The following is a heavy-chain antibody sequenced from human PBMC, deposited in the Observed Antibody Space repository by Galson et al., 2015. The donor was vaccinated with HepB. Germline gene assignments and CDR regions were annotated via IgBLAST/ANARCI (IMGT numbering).Heavy chain of an antibody. J-gene: IGHJ3*02. CDR2: ISGSGGST. Sequence: SLRLSCAASGFTFSSYAMSWVRQAPGKGLEWVSAISGSGGSTYYADSVKGRFTISRDNSKNTLYLQMNSLRAEDTAVYYCATKKRLSQWLVHLHDAFDIWGQGTMVTVSS. D-gene: IGHD6-19*01. CDR1: GFTFSSYA. CDR3: ATKKRLSQWLVHLHDAFDI. V-gene: IGHV3-23*01.